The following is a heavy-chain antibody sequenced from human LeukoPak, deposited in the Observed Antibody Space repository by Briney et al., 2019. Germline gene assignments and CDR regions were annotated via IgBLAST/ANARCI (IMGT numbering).Heavy chain of an antibody. D-gene: IGHD2-15*01. CDR1: GYTFTSYD. CDR2: MNPNSGNT. J-gene: IGHJ6*02. CDR3: ARVLTPYCSGGSCYSGFYYYYGMDV. V-gene: IGHV1-8*01. Sequence: ASVTVSCKASGYTFTSYDINWVRQAPGQGLEWMGWMNPNSGNTGYAQKFQGRVTMTRNTSISTAYMELSSLRSEDTAVYYCARVLTPYCSGGSCYSGFYYYYGMDVWGQGTTVTVSS.